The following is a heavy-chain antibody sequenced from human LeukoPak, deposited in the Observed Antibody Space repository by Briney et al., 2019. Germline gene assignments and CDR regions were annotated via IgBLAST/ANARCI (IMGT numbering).Heavy chain of an antibody. CDR3: ARNRIAVAGRGPYFDY. Sequence: SETLSLPCAVSGCSISSGYYWGYVRQSPGRGLEWIGRIYHSGNTYYNPSLKSRVTISVDTSKNQFSLKLSSVTAADTAVYYCARNRIAVAGRGPYFDYWGQGTLVTVSS. D-gene: IGHD6-19*01. V-gene: IGHV4-38-2*01. J-gene: IGHJ4*02. CDR2: IYHSGNT. CDR1: GCSISSGYY.